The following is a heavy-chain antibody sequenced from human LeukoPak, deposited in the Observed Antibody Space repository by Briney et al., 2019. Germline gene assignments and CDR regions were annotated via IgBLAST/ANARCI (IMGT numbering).Heavy chain of an antibody. J-gene: IGHJ3*02. CDR1: DYTFTSYG. CDR3: ARDLPQTDAFDI. Sequence: ASVKVSCKASDYTFTSYGISWVRQAPGQGLEWMGWISAYNGNTNYAQKLQGRVTMTTDTSTSTAYMELRSLRSDDTAVYYCARDLPQTDAFDIWGQGTMVTVSS. CDR2: ISAYNGNT. V-gene: IGHV1-18*01.